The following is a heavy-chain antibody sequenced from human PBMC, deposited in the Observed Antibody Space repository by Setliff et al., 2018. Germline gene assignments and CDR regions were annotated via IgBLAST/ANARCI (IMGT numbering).Heavy chain of an antibody. J-gene: IGHJ6*02. CDR2: LHTSGST. D-gene: IGHD3-16*01. CDR3: ARSMIQRNYYCGLDV. Sequence: KTSETLSLTCAVYGDSFSDYYWSWIRQPAGKGLEWVGRLHTSGSTYYNPSLKRRVTTSVDTSKNQLSLKLSSVTAADTAVYYCARSMIQRNYYCGLDVWGQGTTVTVSS. CDR1: GDSFSDYY. V-gene: IGHV4-59*10.